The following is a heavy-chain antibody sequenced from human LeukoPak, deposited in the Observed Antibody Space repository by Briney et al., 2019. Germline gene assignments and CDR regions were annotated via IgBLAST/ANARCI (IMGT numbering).Heavy chain of an antibody. CDR3: ARLLLWFGELLPQRAMDV. Sequence: EASVKVSCKASGYTFTSYDINWVRQATGQGLGWMGWMNPNSGNTGYAQKFQGRVTMTRNTSISTAYMELSSLRSEDTAVYYWARLLLWFGELLPQRAMDVWGKGTTVTVSS. D-gene: IGHD3-10*01. J-gene: IGHJ6*03. V-gene: IGHV1-8*01. CDR2: MNPNSGNT. CDR1: GYTFTSYD.